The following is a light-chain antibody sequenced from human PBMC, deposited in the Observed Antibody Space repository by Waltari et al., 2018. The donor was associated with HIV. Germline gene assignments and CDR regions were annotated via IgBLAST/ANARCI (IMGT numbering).Light chain of an antibody. CDR2: RTN. CDR3: VLYMGSGLRV. Sequence: QTVVTQEPSFSVSPGGTVTLTCGLRSGSVSTTYYPSWYQQTPGQAPLTLIYRTNTRSSGVPDRFSGSILGNKAALTIAGAQADDESDYYCVLYMGSGLRVFGGGTKLTVL. J-gene: IGLJ3*02. V-gene: IGLV8-61*01. CDR1: SGSVSTTYY.